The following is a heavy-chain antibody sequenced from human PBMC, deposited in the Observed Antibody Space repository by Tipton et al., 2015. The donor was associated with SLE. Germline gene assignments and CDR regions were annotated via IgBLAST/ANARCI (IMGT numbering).Heavy chain of an antibody. CDR3: ARAGRLGIDIDC. CDR2: IYTSGRT. CDR1: GGSISSGSYY. D-gene: IGHD7-27*01. J-gene: IGHJ4*02. V-gene: IGHV4-61*09. Sequence: TLSLTCTVSGGSISSGSYYWSWIRQPAGKGLEWIGHIYTSGRTNYNPSLKSRVTISVDTSKNQFSLKLSSVTAADTAVYYCARAGRLGIDIDCWGQGTLVTVSS.